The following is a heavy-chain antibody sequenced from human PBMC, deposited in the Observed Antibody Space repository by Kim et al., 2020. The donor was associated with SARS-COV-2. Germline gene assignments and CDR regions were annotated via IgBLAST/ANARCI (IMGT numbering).Heavy chain of an antibody. J-gene: IGHJ5*02. CDR1: GFSLSTSGVG. CDR2: IYWDDDK. CDR3: AHLQGRRGYSSSWYTPYPRHNWFDP. D-gene: IGHD6-13*01. Sequence: SGPTLVKPTQTLTLTCTFSGFSLSTSGVGVGWIRQPPGKALEWLALIYWDDDKRYSPSLKSRLTITKDTSKNQVVLTMTNMDPVDTATYYCAHLQGRRGYSSSWYTPYPRHNWFDPWGQGTLVTVSS. V-gene: IGHV2-5*02.